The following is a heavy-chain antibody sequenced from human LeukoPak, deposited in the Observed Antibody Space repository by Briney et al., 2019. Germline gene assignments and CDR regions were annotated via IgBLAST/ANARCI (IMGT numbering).Heavy chain of an antibody. D-gene: IGHD5-18*01. CDR1: GFTFDDYA. J-gene: IGHJ3*02. Sequence: GRSLRLSCAASGFTFDDYAMHWVRQAPGKGLEWVSGISWNSGSIGNADSVKGRFTISRDNAKNSLYLQMNSLRAEDTALYYCAKEGGRGYSYGSDAFDIWGQGTMVTVSS. CDR3: AKEGGRGYSYGSDAFDI. CDR2: ISWNSGSI. V-gene: IGHV3-9*01.